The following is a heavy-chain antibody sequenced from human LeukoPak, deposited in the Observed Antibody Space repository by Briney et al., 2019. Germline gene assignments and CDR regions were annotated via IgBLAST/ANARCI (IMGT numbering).Heavy chain of an antibody. CDR3: ARDLATVVTRGPDRDAFDI. Sequence: ASVKVSCKASGYTFTSYGISWVRQAPGQGLEWMGWISAYNGNTNYAQKLQGRVTITADESTSTAYMELSSLRSEDTAVYYCARDLATVVTRGPDRDAFDIWGQGTMVTVSS. CDR1: GYTFTSYG. V-gene: IGHV1-18*01. D-gene: IGHD4-23*01. J-gene: IGHJ3*02. CDR2: ISAYNGNT.